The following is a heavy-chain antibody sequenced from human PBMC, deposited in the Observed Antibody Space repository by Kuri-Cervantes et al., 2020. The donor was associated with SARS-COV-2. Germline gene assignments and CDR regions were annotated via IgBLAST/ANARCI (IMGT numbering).Heavy chain of an antibody. CDR1: WDSVSSKIAA. CDR2: TYYRSKWYD. V-gene: IGHV6-1*01. J-gene: IGHJ5*02. Sequence: SCAISWDSVSSKIAAWNWIRQSPSRGLEWLGRTYYRSKWYDDYAVSVKSRISINPDTSKNQFSLHLNSVTPEDTAVYYCARGTNWPPDGWFDPWGQGTLVTVSS. D-gene: IGHD7-27*01. CDR3: ARGTNWPPDGWFDP.